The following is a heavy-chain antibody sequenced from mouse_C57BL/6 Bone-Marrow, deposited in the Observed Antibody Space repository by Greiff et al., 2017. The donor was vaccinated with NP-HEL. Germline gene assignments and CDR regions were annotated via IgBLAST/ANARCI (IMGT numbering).Heavy chain of an antibody. CDR1: GFTFSSYG. CDR3: ARGSGGYFDV. J-gene: IGHJ1*03. D-gene: IGHD1-3*01. CDR2: ISSGGSYT. V-gene: IGHV5-6*02. Sequence: DVMLVESGGDLVKPGGSLKLSCAASGFTFSSYGMSWVRQTPDKRLEWVATISSGGSYTYYPDSVKGRFTISRDNAKNTLYLQMSSLKSEDTAMYYCARGSGGYFDVWGTGTTVTVSS.